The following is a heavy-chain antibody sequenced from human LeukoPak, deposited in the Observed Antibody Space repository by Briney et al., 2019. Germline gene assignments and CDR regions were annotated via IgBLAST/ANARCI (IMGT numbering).Heavy chain of an antibody. D-gene: IGHD3-22*01. V-gene: IGHV3-74*01. CDR1: GFTFSTYW. CDR2: IKSDGST. Sequence: GGSLRLSCAASGFTFSTYWMHWVRQAPGKGRVWVPRIKSDGSTNYADSAKGRFTTSRDNAKNTVSLQMNSLRPEDTGVYYCARAPSEIGGYYPEYFRYWGQGTLVTVSS. J-gene: IGHJ1*01. CDR3: ARAPSEIGGYYPEYFRY.